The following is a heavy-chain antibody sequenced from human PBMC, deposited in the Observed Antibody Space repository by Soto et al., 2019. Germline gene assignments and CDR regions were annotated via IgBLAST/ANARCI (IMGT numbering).Heavy chain of an antibody. Sequence: ASVKVSCKASGYTFTSYGISWVRQAPGQGLEWMGWISAYNGNTNYAQKLQGGVTMTTDTSTSTAYMELRSLRSDDTAVYYCAREYYYDSSGSSSFDYWGQGTLVTVSS. J-gene: IGHJ4*02. V-gene: IGHV1-18*01. CDR2: ISAYNGNT. D-gene: IGHD3-22*01. CDR3: AREYYYDSSGSSSFDY. CDR1: GYTFTSYG.